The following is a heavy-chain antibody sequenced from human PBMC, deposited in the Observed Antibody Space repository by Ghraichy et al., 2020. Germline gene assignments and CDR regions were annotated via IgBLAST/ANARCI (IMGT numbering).Heavy chain of an antibody. CDR3: AKDLLANGYYGWFDP. Sequence: GGSLRLSCAASGFTFSSYAMSWVRQAPGKGLEWVSAISGSGGSTYYADSVKGRFTISRDNSKNTLYLQMNSLRAEDTAVYYCAKDLLANGYYGWFDPWGQGTLVTVSS. J-gene: IGHJ5*02. CDR1: GFTFSSYA. D-gene: IGHD4-17*01. V-gene: IGHV3-23*01. CDR2: ISGSGGST.